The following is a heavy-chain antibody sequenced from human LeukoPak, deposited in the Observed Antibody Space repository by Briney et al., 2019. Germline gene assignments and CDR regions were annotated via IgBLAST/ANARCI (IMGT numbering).Heavy chain of an antibody. Sequence: GGSLRLSCTVSGFTFSSEAMGWVRQLPGGGLEWVSTISPAGGTTYYAESMKGRFTISRDNAKNSLYLQMNSLRAEDTAVYYCASDHIQRWFPFDYWGQGTLVTVSS. D-gene: IGHD2-15*01. CDR1: GFTFSSEA. J-gene: IGHJ4*02. V-gene: IGHV3-23*01. CDR3: ASDHIQRWFPFDY. CDR2: ISPAGGTT.